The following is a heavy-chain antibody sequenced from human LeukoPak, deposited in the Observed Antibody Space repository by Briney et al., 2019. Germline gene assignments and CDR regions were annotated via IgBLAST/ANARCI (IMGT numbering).Heavy chain of an antibody. D-gene: IGHD1-7*01. CDR1: SGSISSYY. V-gene: IGHV4-4*07. J-gene: IGHJ6*03. CDR2: VYPSGNT. CDR3: AREAGTGTTGNYYYYMDV. Sequence: PSETLSPTCTVSSGSISSYYWSWIRQPAGEGLEWIGRVYPSGNTNYNPSLESRVTISVDKSKNQFSLKLNSVTAADTAVYYCAREAGTGTTGNYYYYMDVWGKGTTVTVSS.